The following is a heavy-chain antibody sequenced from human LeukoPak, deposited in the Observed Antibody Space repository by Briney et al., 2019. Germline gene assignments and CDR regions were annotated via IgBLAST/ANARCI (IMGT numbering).Heavy chain of an antibody. CDR2: IYSGGST. Sequence: AGGTLRLSCAASGFTVSSNYMSWVRQAPGKGLEWVSVIYSGGSTYYADSVKGRFTTSRDNAKNSLFLQMNSLRVEDTAFYYCAKLLRDVTIYDFWGHGALVTVSS. V-gene: IGHV3-53*01. D-gene: IGHD5-24*01. CDR1: GFTVSSNY. J-gene: IGHJ4*01. CDR3: AKLLRDVTIYDF.